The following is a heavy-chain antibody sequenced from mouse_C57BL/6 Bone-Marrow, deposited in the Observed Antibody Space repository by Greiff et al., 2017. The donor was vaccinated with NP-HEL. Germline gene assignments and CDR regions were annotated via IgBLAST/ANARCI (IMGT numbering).Heavy chain of an antibody. V-gene: IGHV5-4*03. CDR3: ARPAYYKVDY. J-gene: IGHJ4*01. CDR1: GFTFSSYA. Sequence: EVNVVESGGGLVKPGGSLKLSCAASGFTFSSYAMSWVRQTPEKRLEWVATISDGGSYTYYPDNVKGRFTISRDNAKNNLYLQMSHLKSEDTAMYYCARPAYYKVDYWGQGTSVTVSS. CDR2: ISDGGSYT. D-gene: IGHD2-12*01.